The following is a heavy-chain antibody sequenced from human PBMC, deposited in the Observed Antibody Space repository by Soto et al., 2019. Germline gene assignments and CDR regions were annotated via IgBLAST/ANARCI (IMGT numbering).Heavy chain of an antibody. CDR3: ARPYCSSTSCLYGMDV. CDR2: INAGNGNT. CDR1: GYTFTSYA. Sequence: ASVKVSCKASGYTFTSYAMHWLRQAPGQRLEWMGWINAGNGNTKYSQKFQGRVTITRDTSASTAYMELSSLRSEDTAVYYCARPYCSSTSCLYGMDVWGQGTTVTVSS. J-gene: IGHJ6*02. V-gene: IGHV1-3*01. D-gene: IGHD2-2*01.